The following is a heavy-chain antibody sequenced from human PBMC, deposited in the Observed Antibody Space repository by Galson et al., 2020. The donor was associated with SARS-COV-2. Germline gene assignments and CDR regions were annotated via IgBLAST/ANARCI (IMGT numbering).Heavy chain of an antibody. CDR1: GASIRNGRYH. V-gene: IGHV4-61*02. CDR2: IYTSGHT. J-gene: IGHJ6*02. Sequence: SETLSLTCTVSGASIRNGRYHWSWIRQPAGKGLESIGRIYTSGHTNYNPSLKSRVTISLDTSKNQFSLRLRSVTAADTAVYYCARGEFLEFYYYGMDVWGQGTTVTVSS. D-gene: IGHD3-3*01. CDR3: ARGEFLEFYYYGMDV.